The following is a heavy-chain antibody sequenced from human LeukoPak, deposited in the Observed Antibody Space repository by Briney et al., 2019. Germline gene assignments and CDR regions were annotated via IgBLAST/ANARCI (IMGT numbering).Heavy chain of an antibody. D-gene: IGHD3-22*01. CDR3: AKDLSLDYYDSSGYAFDI. V-gene: IGHV3-53*05. J-gene: IGHJ3*02. CDR1: GFTFSSHG. Sequence: GGSLRLSCAASGFTFSSHGMNWVRQAPGKGLEWVSFIYSDNTHYSDSVKGRFTISRDNSKNTLYLQMNSLRAEDTALYYCAKDLSLDYYDSSGYAFDIWGQGTMVTVSS. CDR2: IYSDNT.